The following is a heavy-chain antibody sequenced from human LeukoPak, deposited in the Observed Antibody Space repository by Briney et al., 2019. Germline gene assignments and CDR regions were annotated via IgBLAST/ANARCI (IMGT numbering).Heavy chain of an antibody. CDR3: ARYLMVYAIGGVNY. D-gene: IGHD2-8*01. CDR1: GFTFSSYA. V-gene: IGHV3-23*01. J-gene: IGHJ4*02. Sequence: GGSLRLSCAASGFTFSSYAMSWVRQAPGKGLEWVSAISGSGGSTYYADSVKGRFTISRDNSKNTLYLQMNSLRAEDTTVYYCARYLMVYAIGGVNYWGQGTLVTVSS. CDR2: ISGSGGST.